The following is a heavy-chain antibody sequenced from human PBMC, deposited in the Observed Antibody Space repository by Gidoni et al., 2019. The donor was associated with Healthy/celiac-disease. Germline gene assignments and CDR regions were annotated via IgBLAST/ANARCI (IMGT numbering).Heavy chain of an antibody. Sequence: QVQLVECGGGVVRAGRSRRLYCAASGVTCSGYGMHWVRQAPGKGLEWVAVIWYAGINKYYAASVKGRFTISRDNSKNTLYLQMNSLRAEDTAVYYCSRERDLRYFDWLSFDYWGQVTLVTVSS. CDR1: GVTCSGYG. D-gene: IGHD3-9*01. CDR2: IWYAGINK. V-gene: IGHV3-33*01. J-gene: IGHJ4*02. CDR3: SRERDLRYFDWLSFDY.